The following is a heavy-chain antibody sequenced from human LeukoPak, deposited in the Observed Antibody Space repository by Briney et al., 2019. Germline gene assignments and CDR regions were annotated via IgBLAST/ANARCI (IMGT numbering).Heavy chain of an antibody. J-gene: IGHJ4*02. V-gene: IGHV3-53*01. CDR1: GFTVSSNS. Sequence: PGGSLRLSCTVSGFTVSSNSWSWVRQAPGKGLEWVSFIYSGSNTHYSDSVKGRFTLSRDNSKNTLYLQMNSLRAEDTAIYYCARRAGEYSHPYDYWGQGTLVTVSS. CDR3: ARRAGEYSHPYDY. D-gene: IGHD2-15*01. CDR2: IYSGSNT.